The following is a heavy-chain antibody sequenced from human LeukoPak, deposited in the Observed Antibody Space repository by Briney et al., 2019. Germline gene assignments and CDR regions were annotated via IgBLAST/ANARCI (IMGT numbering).Heavy chain of an antibody. D-gene: IGHD3-3*01. V-gene: IGHV3-30-3*01. CDR3: ARDITIFGPYYMDV. J-gene: IGHJ6*03. CDR1: GFTFSSYA. Sequence: GRSLRLSCAASGFTFSSYAMHWVRQAPGKGLEWVAVISYDGSNKYYADSVKGRFTISRDNSKNTLYLQMNSLRAEDTAVYYCARDITIFGPYYMDVWGKGTTVAVSS. CDR2: ISYDGSNK.